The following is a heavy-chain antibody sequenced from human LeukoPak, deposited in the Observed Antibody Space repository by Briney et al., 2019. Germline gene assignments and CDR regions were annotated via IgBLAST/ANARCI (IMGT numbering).Heavy chain of an antibody. CDR1: GFTFSSSA. V-gene: IGHV3-23*01. J-gene: IGHJ3*02. CDR2: ISGSGSGGST. D-gene: IGHD1-14*01. Sequence: GGSLRLSCAASGFTFSSSAMSWVRQAPGKGLEWVSSISGSGSGGSTYYADSVKGRFTISRDNSKNTLYLQMNSLRAEDTAVYYCARDRKDAFDIWGQGTMVTVSS. CDR3: ARDRKDAFDI.